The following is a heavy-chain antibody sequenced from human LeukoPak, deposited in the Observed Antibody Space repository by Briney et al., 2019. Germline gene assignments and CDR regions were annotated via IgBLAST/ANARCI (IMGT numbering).Heavy chain of an antibody. CDR1: GGSISSYY. Sequence: SETLSLTCTVCGGSISSYYWSWIRQPPGKGLEWIGYIYYSGSTNYNPSLKSRATISVDTSKNQFSLKLSSVTAADTAVYYCARGYHSNYYYYYGMDVWGQGTTVTVSS. J-gene: IGHJ6*02. CDR3: ARGYHSNYYYYYGMDV. D-gene: IGHD4-11*01. CDR2: IYYSGST. V-gene: IGHV4-59*08.